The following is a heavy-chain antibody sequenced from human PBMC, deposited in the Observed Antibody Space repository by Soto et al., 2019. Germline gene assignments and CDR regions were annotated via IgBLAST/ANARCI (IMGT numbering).Heavy chain of an antibody. CDR3: ASSSVVVPAAVYYYYGMDV. J-gene: IGHJ6*02. Sequence: QVQLVQSGAEVKKPGASVKVSCKASGYTFTSYAMHWVRQAPGQRLEWMGWINAGNGNTKYSQKFQGRVTITRDTSASTAYMELSSLRSEDTAVYYCASSSVVVPAAVYYYYGMDVWGQGTTVTVSS. CDR2: INAGNGNT. D-gene: IGHD2-2*01. V-gene: IGHV1-3*01. CDR1: GYTFTSYA.